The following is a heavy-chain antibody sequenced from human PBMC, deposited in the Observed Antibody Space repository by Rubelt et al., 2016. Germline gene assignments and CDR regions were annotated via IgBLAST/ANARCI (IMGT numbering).Heavy chain of an antibody. D-gene: IGHD2-8*01. J-gene: IGHJ5*02. CDR2: INHSGST. CDR3: ARGPGVYAIWFDP. CDR1: GGSFSGYY. Sequence: QVQLQQWGAGLLKPSETLSLTCAVYGGSFSGYYWSWIRQPPGKGLEWIGEINHSGSTNYNPSLKSRVTISVDTSKNQFSLKLSSVTAADTAVYYCARGPGVYAIWFDPWGQGTLVTVSS. V-gene: IGHV4-34*01.